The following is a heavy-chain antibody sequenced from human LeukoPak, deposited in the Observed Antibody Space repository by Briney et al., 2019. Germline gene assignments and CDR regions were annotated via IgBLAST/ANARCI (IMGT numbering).Heavy chain of an antibody. V-gene: IGHV4-34*01. Sequence: SETLSLTCAVYGGSFSGYYWSWIRQPPGKGLEWIGEINHSGSTNYNPSLKSRVTISVDTSKNQSSLKLSSVTAADTAVYYCARGRPVSRFLEWLLWDYWGQGTLVTVSS. CDR3: ARGRPVSRFLEWLLWDY. CDR2: INHSGST. D-gene: IGHD3-3*01. J-gene: IGHJ4*02. CDR1: GGSFSGYY.